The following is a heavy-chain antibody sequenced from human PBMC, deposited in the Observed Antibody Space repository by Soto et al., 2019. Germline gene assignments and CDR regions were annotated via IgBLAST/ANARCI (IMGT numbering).Heavy chain of an antibody. CDR1: GYTFTSYG. D-gene: IGHD3-16*02. CDR3: ARAYRLRLGELSPLGAFDI. CDR2: ISAYNGNT. V-gene: IGHV1-18*04. Sequence: ASVKVSCKASGYTFTSYGISWVRQAPGQGLEWMGWISAYNGNTNYAQKLQGRVTMTTDTSTSTAYMELRSLSSDDTAVYYCARAYRLRLGELSPLGAFDIWGQGTTVTLSS. J-gene: IGHJ6*01.